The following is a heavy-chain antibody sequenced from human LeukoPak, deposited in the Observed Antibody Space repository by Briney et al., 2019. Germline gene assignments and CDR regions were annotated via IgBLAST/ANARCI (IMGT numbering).Heavy chain of an antibody. D-gene: IGHD3-22*01. CDR3: AKAYHKPYAITMIVVVMDY. J-gene: IGHJ4*02. CDR1: GFTFSSYG. V-gene: IGHV3-30*18. Sequence: PGGSLRLSCAASGFTFSSYGMHWVRQAPGKGLEWVAVISYDGSNKYYTDSVKGRFTISRDNSKNTLYLQMNSLRAEDTAVYYCAKAYHKPYAITMIVVVMDYWGQGTLVTVSS. CDR2: ISYDGSNK.